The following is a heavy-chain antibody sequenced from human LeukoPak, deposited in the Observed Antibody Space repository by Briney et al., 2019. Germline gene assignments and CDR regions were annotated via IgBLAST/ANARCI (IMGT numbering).Heavy chain of an antibody. CDR3: ATHPIDSSGYYYYFDY. CDR2: FDPEDGET. CDR1: GYTFTSYY. J-gene: IGHJ4*02. D-gene: IGHD3-22*01. V-gene: IGHV1-24*01. Sequence: ASVKVSCKASGYTFTSYYMHWVRQAPGKGLEWMGGFDPEDGETIYAQKFQGRVTMTEDTSTDTAYMELSSLRSEDTAVYYCATHPIDSSGYYYYFDYWGQGTLVTVSS.